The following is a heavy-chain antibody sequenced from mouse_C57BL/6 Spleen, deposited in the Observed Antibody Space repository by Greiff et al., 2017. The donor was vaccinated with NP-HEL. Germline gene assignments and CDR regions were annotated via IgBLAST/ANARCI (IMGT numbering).Heavy chain of an antibody. CDR2: ISSGGSYT. CDR1: GFTFSSYG. D-gene: IGHD2-4*01. J-gene: IGHJ3*01. Sequence: EVKLVESGGDLVKPGGSLKLSCAASGFTFSSYGMSWVRQTPDKRLEWVATISSGGSYTYYPDSVKGRFTISRDNAKNTLYLQMRSLKSEDTAMYYCARLSYDYWFAYWGQGTLVTVSA. V-gene: IGHV5-6*02. CDR3: ARLSYDYWFAY.